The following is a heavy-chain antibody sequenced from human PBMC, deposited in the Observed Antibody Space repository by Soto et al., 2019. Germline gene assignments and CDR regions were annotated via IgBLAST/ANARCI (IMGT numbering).Heavy chain of an antibody. CDR3: AREWLLARAFDI. D-gene: IGHD1-26*01. J-gene: IGHJ3*02. CDR2: IWYDGSNK. CDR1: GFTFSSYG. V-gene: IGHV3-33*01. Sequence: PGGSLRLSCAASGFTFSSYGMHWVRQAPGKGLEWVAVIWYDGSNKYYADSVKGRFTISRDNSKNTLYLQMNSLRAEDTTVYYCAREWLLARAFDIWGQATMVTVSS.